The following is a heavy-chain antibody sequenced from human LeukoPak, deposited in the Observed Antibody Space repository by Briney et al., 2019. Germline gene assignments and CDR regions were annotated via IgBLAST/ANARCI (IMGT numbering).Heavy chain of an antibody. J-gene: IGHJ4*02. CDR1: GFTFSNAW. CDR2: IKSKTDGGTT. CDR3: TTGALAVATIGGSGYFDY. Sequence: GGFLRLSCAASGFTFSNAWMSWVRQAPGKGLEWVGRIKSKTDGGTTDYAAPVKGRFTISRDDSKNTLYLQMNSLKTEDTAVYYCTTGALAVATIGGSGYFDYWGQGTLVTVSS. D-gene: IGHD5-12*01. V-gene: IGHV3-15*01.